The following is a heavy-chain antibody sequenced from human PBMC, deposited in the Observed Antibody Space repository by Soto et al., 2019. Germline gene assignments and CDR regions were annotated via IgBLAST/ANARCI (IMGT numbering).Heavy chain of an antibody. D-gene: IGHD3-22*01. J-gene: IGHJ1*01. CDR3: ARDLSSGYSKPAEYFQH. CDR1: GYTFTSYG. V-gene: IGHV1-18*01. Sequence: QVQLVQSGAEVKKPGASVKVSCKASGYTFTSYGISWVRQAPGQGLEWMGWISAYNGNTNYAQKLQGRVTMTTDTSTSTAHMELRSLRSDDTAVYYCARDLSSGYSKPAEYFQHWGQGTLVTVSS. CDR2: ISAYNGNT.